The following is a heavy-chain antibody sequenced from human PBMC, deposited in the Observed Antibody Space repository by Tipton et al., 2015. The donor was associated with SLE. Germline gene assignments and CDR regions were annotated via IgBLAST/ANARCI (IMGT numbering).Heavy chain of an antibody. CDR1: GGSISSGSYY. Sequence: TLSLTCTVSGGSISSGSYYWSWIRQPAGKGLEWIGYIYYSGSTNYNPSLKSRVTISVDTSKNQFSLKLSSVTAADTAVYYCARQGQPLVRPYDCGMDVWGQGTTVTVSS. CDR2: IYYSGST. J-gene: IGHJ6*02. V-gene: IGHV4-61*09. CDR3: ARQGQPLVRPYDCGMDV. D-gene: IGHD6-13*01.